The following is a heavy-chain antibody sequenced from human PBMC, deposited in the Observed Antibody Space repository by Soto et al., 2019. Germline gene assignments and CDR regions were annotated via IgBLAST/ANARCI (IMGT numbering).Heavy chain of an antibody. CDR3: ERKRDDQDDAFDI. CDR2: IYYSGST. Sequence: PSETLSLTCTVSGGSISSGGYYWSWIRQHPGKGLEWIGYIYYSGSTYYNPSLKSRVTISVDTSKNQFSLKLSSVTAADTAVYYCERKRDDQDDAFDIWGQGTMVTVSS. CDR1: GGSISSGGYY. J-gene: IGHJ3*02. V-gene: IGHV4-31*03.